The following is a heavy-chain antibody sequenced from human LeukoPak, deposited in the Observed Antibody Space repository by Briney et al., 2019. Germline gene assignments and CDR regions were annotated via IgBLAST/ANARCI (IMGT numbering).Heavy chain of an antibody. V-gene: IGHV3-20*01. J-gene: IGHJ4*02. CDR1: GFTFDDYG. Sequence: GGSLRLSCAASGFTFDDYGMSWVRQAPGKGLEWVSDINWNGGSTGYADSVKGRFTISRDNAKNSLYLQMNSLRAEDTALYHCARDRGNYYGSGSYSPFDYWGQGTLVTVSS. CDR3: ARDRGNYYGSGSYSPFDY. D-gene: IGHD3-10*01. CDR2: INWNGGST.